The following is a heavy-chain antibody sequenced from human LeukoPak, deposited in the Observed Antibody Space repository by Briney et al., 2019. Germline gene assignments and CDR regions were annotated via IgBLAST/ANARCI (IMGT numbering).Heavy chain of an antibody. D-gene: IGHD1-26*01. CDR1: GYTFTSYY. V-gene: IGHV1-46*01. CDR2: INPSGDST. Sequence: ASVTVSCKASGYTFTSYYMHWVRQAPGQGLEWMGIINPSGDSTSYAQKFQGRVTMTRDTSTSTVYMELSSLKSEDTAVYYCAFNSRGSPDYWGQGTLVTVSS. J-gene: IGHJ4*02. CDR3: AFNSRGSPDY.